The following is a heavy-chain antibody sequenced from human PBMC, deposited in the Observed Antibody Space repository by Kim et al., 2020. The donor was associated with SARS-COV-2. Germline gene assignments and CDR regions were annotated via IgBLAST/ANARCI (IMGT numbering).Heavy chain of an antibody. V-gene: IGHV4-34*01. CDR3: ASRHYCSSTSCYFGGFDP. Sequence: SRVTISVDTSKNQFSLKLSSVTAADTAVYYCASRHYCSSTSCYFGGFDPWGQGTLVTVSS. D-gene: IGHD2-2*01. J-gene: IGHJ5*02.